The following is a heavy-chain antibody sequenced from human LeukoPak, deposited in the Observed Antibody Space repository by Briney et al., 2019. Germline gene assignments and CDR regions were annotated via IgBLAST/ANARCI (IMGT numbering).Heavy chain of an antibody. J-gene: IGHJ3*02. Sequence: ASVKVSCKASGYTFTGYYIHWVRQAPGQGLEWMGWINPNNGGTNYAQRFQGRVTMTRDTSISTAYMELSSLRSDDTAIYYCVTSTGYFSTWGAFDIWGQGTMVTVSS. CDR2: INPNNGGT. CDR1: GYTFTGYY. V-gene: IGHV1-2*02. D-gene: IGHD2-15*01. CDR3: VTSTGYFSTWGAFDI.